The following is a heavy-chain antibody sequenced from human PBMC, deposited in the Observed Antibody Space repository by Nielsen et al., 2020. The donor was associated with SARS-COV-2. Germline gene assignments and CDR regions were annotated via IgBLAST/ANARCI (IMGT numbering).Heavy chain of an antibody. CDR2: ISANNGNT. CDR3: ARERFRRDTYYDFWSGYYTDYYYGMDV. D-gene: IGHD3-3*01. Sequence: WVRQAPGQGLEWVGWISANNGNTNYAQKFRGRVTMTTDTSTSTAYMELRSLRSDDTAVYYCARERFRRDTYYDFWSGYYTDYYYGMDVWGQGTTVTVSS. J-gene: IGHJ6*02. V-gene: IGHV1-18*01.